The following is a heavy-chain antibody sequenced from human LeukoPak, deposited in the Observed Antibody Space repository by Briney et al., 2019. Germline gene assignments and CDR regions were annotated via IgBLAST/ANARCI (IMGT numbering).Heavy chain of an antibody. D-gene: IGHD5-18*01. CDR3: ARDRTAMVTGQFDY. CDR1: GFTFSSYS. V-gene: IGHV3-21*01. CDR2: ISSSGSYI. Sequence: GGSLRLSCAASGFTFSSYSMNWVRQAPGKGLEWVSSISSSGSYIYYADSVKGRFTISRDNAKNSLYLQMNSLRAEDTAVYYCARDRTAMVTGQFDYWGQGTLVTVSS. J-gene: IGHJ4*02.